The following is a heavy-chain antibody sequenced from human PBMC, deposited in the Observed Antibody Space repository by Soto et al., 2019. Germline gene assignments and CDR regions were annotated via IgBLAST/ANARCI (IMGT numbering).Heavy chain of an antibody. J-gene: IGHJ4*02. CDR2: IYYSGTT. CDR1: GYSISSSNW. CDR3: ARREIQGPIDY. Sequence: SETLSLTCAVSGYSISSSNWWGWIRQPPGKGLEWIGYIYYSGTTYYNPSLKGRVTMSVDTSKNQFSLKLTSVTAVDTAVYYCARREIQGPIDYWGQGTLVTVS. D-gene: IGHD1-26*01. V-gene: IGHV4-28*01.